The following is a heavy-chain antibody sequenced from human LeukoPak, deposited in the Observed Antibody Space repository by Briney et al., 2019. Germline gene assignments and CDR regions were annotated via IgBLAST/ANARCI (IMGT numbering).Heavy chain of an antibody. V-gene: IGHV1-18*01. J-gene: IGHJ4*02. CDR3: ARVSSSGSPSDY. D-gene: IGHD3-22*01. Sequence: AVKVSCKASGYTFTSYGISWVRQAPGQGLEWMGWISAYNGNTNYAQKLQGRVTMTTDTSTSTAYMELRSLRSDDTAVYYCARVSSSGSPSDYWGQGTLVTVSS. CDR2: ISAYNGNT. CDR1: GYTFTSYG.